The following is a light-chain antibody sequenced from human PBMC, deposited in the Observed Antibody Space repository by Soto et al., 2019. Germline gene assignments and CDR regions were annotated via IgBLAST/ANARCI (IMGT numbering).Light chain of an antibody. Sequence: QSVLTQPRSVSGSPGQSVTISCTGTAADVGAYNFVSWYQLHPGKAPKLMIYDASERPSGVPDRFSASKSANTASLTISGLQAEDEADYYCCSYAGSVTWVFGGGTKLTVL. V-gene: IGLV2-11*01. CDR1: AADVGAYNF. CDR2: DAS. J-gene: IGLJ3*02. CDR3: CSYAGSVTWV.